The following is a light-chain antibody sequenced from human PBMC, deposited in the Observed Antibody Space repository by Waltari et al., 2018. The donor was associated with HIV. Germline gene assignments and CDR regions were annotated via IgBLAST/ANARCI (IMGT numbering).Light chain of an antibody. Sequence: QSVLPQPPSASGTPGQRVTMSCSGDSSNIGYNYVYWYQHLPGTAPKLLIYRHNQRPSVCPARFSGAKSGTSASLAISGLRSEEEADYYCAAWDDGLGGWVFGGGTKLTVL. CDR3: AAWDDGLGGWV. CDR1: SSNIGYNY. J-gene: IGLJ3*02. V-gene: IGLV1-47*01. CDR2: RHN.